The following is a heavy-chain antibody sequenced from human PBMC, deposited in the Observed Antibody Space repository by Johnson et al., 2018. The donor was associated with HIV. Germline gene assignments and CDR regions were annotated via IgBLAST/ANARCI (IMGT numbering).Heavy chain of an antibody. CDR2: INWNGART. J-gene: IGHJ3*02. V-gene: IGHV3-23*04. D-gene: IGHD3-10*01. CDR3: SKLVHYNNVDIYEFAFYI. Sequence: VQLVESGGGLVQPGGSLRLSCAASGFTFSSFAMSWVRQAPGKGLEWVSGINWNGARTGYADSVKGRFTISRDNSRNTLYLQMNSLRAEDKAMYYCSKLVHYNNVDIYEFAFYIWGQGTMVTVS. CDR1: GFTFSSFA.